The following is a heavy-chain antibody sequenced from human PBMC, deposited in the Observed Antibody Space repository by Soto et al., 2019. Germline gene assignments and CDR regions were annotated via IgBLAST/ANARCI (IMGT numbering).Heavy chain of an antibody. J-gene: IGHJ5*02. Sequence: SGPTLVNPTQTLTLTCTFSGFSLSTSGVGVGWIRQPPGKALEWLALIYWDDDKRYSPSLKSRLTITKDTSKNQVVLTMTNMDPVDTATYYCAHWPFCGGDCSRSWFDPWGQGTLVTVSS. D-gene: IGHD2-21*02. CDR3: AHWPFCGGDCSRSWFDP. CDR2: IYWDDDK. CDR1: GFSLSTSGVG. V-gene: IGHV2-5*02.